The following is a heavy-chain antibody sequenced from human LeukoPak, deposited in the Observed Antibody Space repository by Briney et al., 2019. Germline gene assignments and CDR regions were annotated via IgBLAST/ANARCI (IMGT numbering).Heavy chain of an antibody. CDR2: ISDSGEST. V-gene: IGHV3-23*01. D-gene: IGHD2-15*01. Sequence: GGSLRLSCVASGFIFSTHAMSWVRLAPGRGLEWVSTISDSGESTYYTESVKGRFTISRDNSMSTLSLQMKSLRAEDTVLYYCARGYCSGGSCTWGLFDSWGQGTLVTVSS. CDR1: GFIFSTHA. CDR3: ARGYCSGGSCTWGLFDS. J-gene: IGHJ4*02.